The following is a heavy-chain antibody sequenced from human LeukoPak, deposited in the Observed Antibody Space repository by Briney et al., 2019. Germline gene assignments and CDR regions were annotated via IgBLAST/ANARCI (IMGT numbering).Heavy chain of an antibody. J-gene: IGHJ4*02. D-gene: IGHD1-1*01. CDR2: IKQDESEK. V-gene: IGHV3-7*01. Sequence: GGSLRLSCAASGFTFSSYWMSWVRQAPGKGLEWVANIKQDESEKYVDSLKGRFTISRDNAKNSLYLQMNSLRVEDTAVYYCARDKIEGPTKLDYWGQGILVTVSS. CDR1: GFTFSSYW. CDR3: ARDKIEGPTKLDY.